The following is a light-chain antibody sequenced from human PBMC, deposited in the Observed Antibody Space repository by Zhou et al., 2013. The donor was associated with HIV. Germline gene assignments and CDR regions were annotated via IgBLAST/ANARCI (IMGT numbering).Light chain of an antibody. CDR1: QSLSSTY. CDR3: QQYGSSPRT. Sequence: EIVLTQSPGTLSLSPGERATLSCRASQSLSSTYLAWYQQKPGQAPRLLIYGASSRATGIPDRFSGSGSGTDFTLTISRLEPEDFAVYYCQQYGSSPRTFGQGTKGGNQT. J-gene: IGKJ1*01. CDR2: GAS. V-gene: IGKV3-20*01.